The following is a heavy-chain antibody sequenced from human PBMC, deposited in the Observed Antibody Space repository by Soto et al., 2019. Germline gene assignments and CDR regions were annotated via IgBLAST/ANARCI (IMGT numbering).Heavy chain of an antibody. V-gene: IGHV3-21*01. CDR1: GFTFSSYS. CDR2: ISSSSSYI. Sequence: GGSLRLSCAASGFTFSSYSMNWVRQAPGKGLEWVSSISSSSSYIYYADSVKGRFTISRDNAKNSLYLQMNSLRAEDTAVYYCARDRGGRTRITMVRGVIWLDPWGKGTLVTVSS. CDR3: ARDRGGRTRITMVRGVIWLDP. D-gene: IGHD3-10*01. J-gene: IGHJ5*02.